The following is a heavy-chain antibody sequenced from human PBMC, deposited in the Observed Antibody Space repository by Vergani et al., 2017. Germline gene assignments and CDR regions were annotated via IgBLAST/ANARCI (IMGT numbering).Heavy chain of an antibody. CDR3: GVIMVRSPRPDNWFDS. Sequence: QIQLQESGPGLVKPSETLSLTCSVSGYSISRGFYWAWIRQTPEKGLEWIGGMFLTGEASNSPSLQSRVAFSMDTSKNQFSLQLTSVTAADTAVYFCGVIMVRSPRPDNWFDSWGRGTLVTVSS. D-gene: IGHD3-10*01. V-gene: IGHV4-38-2*02. CDR1: GYSISRGFY. J-gene: IGHJ5*01. CDR2: MFLTGEA.